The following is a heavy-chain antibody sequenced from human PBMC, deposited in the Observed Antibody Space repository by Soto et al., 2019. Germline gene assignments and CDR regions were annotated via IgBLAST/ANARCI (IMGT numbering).Heavy chain of an antibody. CDR3: ARTLDYGGSAGTNWFDP. V-gene: IGHV4-30-2*01. D-gene: IGHD2-15*01. Sequence: QLQLQESGSGLVKPSETLSLTCTVSGDSISSGAYSWSWIRLPPGKRLEWIGYIYHRGTSHYNPSLKSRVTMSVDRSRNQFSLNLRSVTAADTAVYYCARTLDYGGSAGTNWFDPWGQGTLVTDSS. CDR2: IYHRGTS. J-gene: IGHJ5*02. CDR1: GDSISSGAYS.